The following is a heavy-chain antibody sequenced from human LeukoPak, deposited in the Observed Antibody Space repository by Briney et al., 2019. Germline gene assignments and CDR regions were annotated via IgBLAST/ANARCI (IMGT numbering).Heavy chain of an antibody. V-gene: IGHV3-23*01. CDR1: GFTFATNA. D-gene: IGHD1-20*01. CDR3: AQEYLISGSMRGFDF. Sequence: PGGSLRLSCAASGFTFATNAMSWVRQAPRKGLEWVSAISSSGGATYYADSVKGRFTISRDNSKNTLYLQMNSLRAEDTAVYYCAQEYLISGSMRGFDFRGQGTLVTVSS. CDR2: ISSSGGAT. J-gene: IGHJ4*02.